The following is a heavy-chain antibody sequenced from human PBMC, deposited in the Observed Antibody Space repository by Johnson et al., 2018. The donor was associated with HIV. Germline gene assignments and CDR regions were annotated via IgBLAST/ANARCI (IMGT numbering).Heavy chain of an antibody. CDR1: GFTFSDYY. J-gene: IGHJ3*02. Sequence: QVQLVESGGGLVQPGGSLRLSCAVSGFTFSDYYMSWIRQAPGKGLEWVSYISSSGSTIYYADSVKGRFTLSRANSKNKLYLQMNSLRAEDTAVYYCATLSLIAAPDPFDIWGQGTMVTVSS. CDR3: ATLSLIAAPDPFDI. CDR2: ISSSGSTI. D-gene: IGHD6-6*01. V-gene: IGHV3-11*04.